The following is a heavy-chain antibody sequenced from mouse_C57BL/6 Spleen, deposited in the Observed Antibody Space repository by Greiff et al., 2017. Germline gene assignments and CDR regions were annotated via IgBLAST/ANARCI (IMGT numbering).Heavy chain of an antibody. CDR1: GYTFTSYW. D-gene: IGHD3-2*02. Sequence: QVQLQQPGAELVKPGASVKLSCKASGYTFTSYWMHWVKQRPGQGLEWIGMIHPNSGSTNYNEKFKSKATLTVDKSSSTAYMQLSSLTSEDSAVYYCASWGLDSSGYWFDYWGQGTMLTVSA. CDR3: ASWGLDSSGYWFDY. J-gene: IGHJ3*01. V-gene: IGHV1-64*01. CDR2: IHPNSGST.